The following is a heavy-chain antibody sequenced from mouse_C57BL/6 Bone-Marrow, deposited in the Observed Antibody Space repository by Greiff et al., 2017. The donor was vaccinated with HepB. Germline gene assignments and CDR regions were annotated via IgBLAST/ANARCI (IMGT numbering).Heavy chain of an antibody. J-gene: IGHJ3*01. V-gene: IGHV2-3*01. Sequence: QVQLQQSGPGLVAPSQSLSITCTVSGFSLTSYGVSWVRQPPGKGLEWLGVIWGDGSTNYHSALISSLSISKANSTSQVFLRLNSLQPDDTATYYCAKHAYYSNACFAYWCQGTLVTVSA. CDR2: IWGDGST. D-gene: IGHD2-5*01. CDR3: AKHAYYSNACFAY. CDR1: GFSLTSYG.